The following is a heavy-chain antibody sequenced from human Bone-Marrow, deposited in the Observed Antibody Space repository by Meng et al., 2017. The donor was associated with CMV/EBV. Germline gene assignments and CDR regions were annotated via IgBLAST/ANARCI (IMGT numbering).Heavy chain of an antibody. CDR1: GFTFSSYS. J-gene: IGHJ6*02. Sequence: GESLKISCAASGFTFSSYSMNWVRQAPGKGLEWVSSISSSSSYIYYADSVKGRFTISRDNAKNSLYLQMNSLRAEDTAVYYCARDLRQLVRYYYYYYGMDGWGQGTTVTVSS. CDR3: ARDLRQLVRYYYYYYGMDG. CDR2: ISSSSSYI. V-gene: IGHV3-21*01. D-gene: IGHD6-6*01.